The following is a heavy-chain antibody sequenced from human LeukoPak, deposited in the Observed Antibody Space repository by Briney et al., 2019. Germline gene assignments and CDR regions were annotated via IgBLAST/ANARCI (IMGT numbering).Heavy chain of an antibody. CDR1: GYTFTSYY. J-gene: IGHJ6*03. V-gene: IGHV1-2*02. CDR3: ARGGYYYYYMDV. Sequence: ASVKVSCKASGYTFTSYYMHWVRQAPGQGLERMGWINPNSGGTNYAQKFQGRVTMTRDTSISTAYMELSRLRSDDTAVYYCARGGYYYYYMDVWGKGTTVTVSS. CDR2: INPNSGGT.